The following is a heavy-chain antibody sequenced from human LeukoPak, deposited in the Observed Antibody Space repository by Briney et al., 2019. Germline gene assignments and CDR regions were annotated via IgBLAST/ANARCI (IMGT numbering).Heavy chain of an antibody. CDR1: GFTFSSYG. CDR3: ARFPLFGAAAGMRYWYFDL. J-gene: IGHJ2*01. Sequence: GGSLRLSCAASGFTFSSYGMHWVRQAPGKGLEWVAFIRYDGSNKYYADSVKGRFTISRDNAKNSLYLQMNSLRAEDTAVYYCARFPLFGAAAGMRYWYFDLWGRGTLVNVPS. D-gene: IGHD6-13*01. V-gene: IGHV3-30*02. CDR2: IRYDGSNK.